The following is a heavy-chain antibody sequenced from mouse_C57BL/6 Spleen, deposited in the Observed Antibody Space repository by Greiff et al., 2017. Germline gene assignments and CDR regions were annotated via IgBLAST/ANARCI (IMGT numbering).Heavy chain of an antibody. Sequence: QVQLQQSGAELVRPGTSVKVSCKASGYAFTNYLIEWVKQRPGQGLEWIGVINPGSGGTNYNEKFKGKATLTADKSSSTAYMQLRSLASEDSAVYFCAREEYFDVWGTGTTVTVSS. CDR1: GYAFTNYL. CDR2: INPGSGGT. CDR3: AREEYFDV. V-gene: IGHV1-54*01. J-gene: IGHJ1*03.